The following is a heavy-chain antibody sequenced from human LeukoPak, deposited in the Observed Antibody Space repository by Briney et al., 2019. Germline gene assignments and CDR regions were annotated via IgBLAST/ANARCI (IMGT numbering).Heavy chain of an antibody. CDR2: INANSGGT. CDR3: ARDYGGNSFDY. CDR1: GYTFTGYY. V-gene: IGHV1-2*02. D-gene: IGHD4-23*01. Sequence: GASVKVSCKASGYTFTGYYMYWVRQAPGQGLEWVGWINANSGGTNYAQDLQGRVTMTRDTSISTAYMELSRLRSDDTAVYYCARDYGGNSFDYWGQGTLVAVSS. J-gene: IGHJ4*02.